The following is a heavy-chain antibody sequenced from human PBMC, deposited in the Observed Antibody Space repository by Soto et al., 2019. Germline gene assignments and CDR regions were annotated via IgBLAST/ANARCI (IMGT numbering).Heavy chain of an antibody. CDR2: ISNTGGGT. CDR3: AKDQLAGNFDY. D-gene: IGHD1-1*01. CDR1: GFTFNNYA. Sequence: EVQLLDSGGGLVQPGGSLGLSCAASGFTFNNYAMNWVCQAPGMGLEWVATISNTGGGTYYADSVKGRFTICRDNSKDTLYLHMSSLRVEDTAVYYCAKDQLAGNFDYWGQGTQVTVSS. V-gene: IGHV3-23*01. J-gene: IGHJ4*02.